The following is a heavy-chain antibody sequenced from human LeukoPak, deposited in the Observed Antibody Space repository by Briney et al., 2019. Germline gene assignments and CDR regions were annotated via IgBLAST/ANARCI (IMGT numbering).Heavy chain of an antibody. D-gene: IGHD2-21*02. Sequence: GGSLRLSCAASGFTFSSYGMHWVRQAPGKGLEWVAFIRYDGSNKYYADSVKGRFTISRDNSKNTLYLQMNSLRAEDTAVYYCAREVTPYYWGQGILVTVSS. CDR1: GFTFSSYG. J-gene: IGHJ4*02. V-gene: IGHV3-30*02. CDR2: IRYDGSNK. CDR3: AREVTPYY.